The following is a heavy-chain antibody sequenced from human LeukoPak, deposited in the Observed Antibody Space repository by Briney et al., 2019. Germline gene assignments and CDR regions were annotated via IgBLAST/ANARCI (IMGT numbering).Heavy chain of an antibody. D-gene: IGHD3-10*01. CDR1: GGSVSSYY. CDR2: IYTSGST. V-gene: IGHV4-4*07. J-gene: IGHJ5*02. Sequence: PSETLSLTCTVSGGSVSSYYWSWIRQPAGKGLEWIGRIYTSGSTNYNPSLKSRVTMSVDTSKNQFSLKLSSVTAADTAVYYCARDQSAGYPYYYGSGSYYTFDPWGQGTLVTVSS. CDR3: ARDQSAGYPYYYGSGSYYTFDP.